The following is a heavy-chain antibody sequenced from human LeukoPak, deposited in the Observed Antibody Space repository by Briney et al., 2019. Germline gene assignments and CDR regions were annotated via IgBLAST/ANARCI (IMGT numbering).Heavy chain of an antibody. CDR1: GFTFSSYS. J-gene: IGHJ4*02. CDR2: ISSSSSTI. V-gene: IGHV3-48*01. CDR3: ARERWFGELFQYYFDY. Sequence: GGSLRLSCAASGFTFSSYSMTWVRQAPGKGLGWVSYISSSSSTIYYADSVKGRFTISRDNAKNSLYLQMNSLRAEDTAVYYCARERWFGELFQYYFDYWGQGTLVTVSS. D-gene: IGHD3-10*01.